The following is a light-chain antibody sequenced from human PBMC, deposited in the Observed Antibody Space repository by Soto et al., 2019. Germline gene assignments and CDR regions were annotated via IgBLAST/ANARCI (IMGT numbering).Light chain of an antibody. V-gene: IGKV1-9*01. CDR2: AAS. CDR1: QSISSF. Sequence: DIQLTQSPSVLSATVGDRVTITCRASQSISSFLAWYQQKLGQAPKLLIYAASTLESGVSLRFSGSGSGTEFTLTISSLQPEDFATYYCQHLNSYPRALAFGGGTKVEI. J-gene: IGKJ4*01. CDR3: QHLNSYPRALA.